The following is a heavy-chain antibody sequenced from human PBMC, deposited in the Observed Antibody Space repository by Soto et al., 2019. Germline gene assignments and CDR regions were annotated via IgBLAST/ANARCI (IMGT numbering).Heavy chain of an antibody. D-gene: IGHD2-15*01. J-gene: IGHJ4*02. CDR1: GCSISSGGYY. V-gene: IGHV4-31*03. CDR2: IYDSGST. Sequence: QVQLQESGPGLVKPSQTLSLTCTVSGCSISSGGYYWSWISQHLGKGLEWIGYIYDSGSTYYNPPLPSRVTISVDTSKNQSSLKLSSVTAADTAVYYCERSGGTVTNLWGQGTMVTVSS. CDR3: ERSGGTVTNL.